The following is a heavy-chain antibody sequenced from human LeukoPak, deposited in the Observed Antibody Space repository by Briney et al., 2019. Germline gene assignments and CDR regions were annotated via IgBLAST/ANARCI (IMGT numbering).Heavy chain of an antibody. D-gene: IGHD4-17*01. CDR2: INHSGST. CDR3: ARHRDYGDYRADY. J-gene: IGHJ4*02. Sequence: SETLSLTCTVSGYSISSGYYWSWIRQPPGKGLEWIGEINHSGSTNYNPSLKSRVTISVDTSKNQFSLKLSSVTAADTAVYYCARHRDYGDYRADYWGQGTLVTVSS. V-gene: IGHV4-38-2*02. CDR1: GYSISSGYY.